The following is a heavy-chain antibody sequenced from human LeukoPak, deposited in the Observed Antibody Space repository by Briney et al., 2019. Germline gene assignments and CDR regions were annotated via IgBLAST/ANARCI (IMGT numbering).Heavy chain of an antibody. CDR1: GFTFSSYA. J-gene: IGHJ4*02. V-gene: IGHV3-64D*09. Sequence: PGGSLRLSCSASGFTFSSYAMHWVRQAPGKGLEYVSAISSNGGSTYYADSVKGRFTISRDNSKNTLYLQMSGLRAEDTAVYYCVKGLDYVSPNYFDYWGQGTLVTVSS. CDR3: VKGLDYVSPNYFDY. CDR2: ISSNGGST. D-gene: IGHD3-16*01.